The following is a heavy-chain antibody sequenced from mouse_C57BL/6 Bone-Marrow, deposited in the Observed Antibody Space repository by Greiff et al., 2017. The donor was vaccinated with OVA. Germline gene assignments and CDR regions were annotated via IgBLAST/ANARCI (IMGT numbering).Heavy chain of an antibody. V-gene: IGHV1-9*01. CDR1: GYTFTGYW. J-gene: IGHJ1*03. Sequence: VQLKESGAELMKPGASVKLSCKASGYTFTGYWIEWVKQRPGHGLEWIGVILTGSGSYNYNEKFTGKATFTADTSSNTAYMQLSSLTTEDSAIYYCANKGIFITTVVAHWYFDVWGTGTTVTVSS. D-gene: IGHD1-1*01. CDR2: ILTGSGSY. CDR3: ANKGIFITTVVAHWYFDV.